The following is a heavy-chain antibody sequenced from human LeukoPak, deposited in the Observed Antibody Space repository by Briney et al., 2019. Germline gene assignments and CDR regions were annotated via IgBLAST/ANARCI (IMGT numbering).Heavy chain of an antibody. J-gene: IGHJ4*02. CDR1: GGSFSGYY. Sequence: PSETLSLTCAVCGGSFSGYYWSWIRQPPGKGLEWIGEINHSGSTNYNPSLKSRVTISVDTSKNQFSLKLSSVTAADTAVYYCARSTRRYALDYWGQGTLVTVSS. D-gene: IGHD2-2*01. CDR3: ARSTRRYALDY. CDR2: INHSGST. V-gene: IGHV4-34*01.